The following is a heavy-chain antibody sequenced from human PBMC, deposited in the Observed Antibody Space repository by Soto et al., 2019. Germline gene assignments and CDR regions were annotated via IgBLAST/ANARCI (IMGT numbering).Heavy chain of an antibody. D-gene: IGHD6-19*01. Sequence: SETLSLTCTVSGGSISSSSYYWGWIRQPPGKGLEWIGSIYYSGSTYYNPSLKSRVTISVDTSKNQFSLKLSSVTAADTAVYYCARRHGSGWKGDHWFDPWGQGTLVTVSS. V-gene: IGHV4-39*01. CDR2: IYYSGST. CDR1: GGSISSSSYY. J-gene: IGHJ5*02. CDR3: ARRHGSGWKGDHWFDP.